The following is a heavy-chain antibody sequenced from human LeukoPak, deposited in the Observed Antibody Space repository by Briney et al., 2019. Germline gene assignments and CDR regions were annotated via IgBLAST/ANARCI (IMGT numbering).Heavy chain of an antibody. D-gene: IGHD6-13*01. J-gene: IGHJ6*02. Sequence: ASVKVSCKASGYTFTSYGISWVRQAPGQGLEWMGWISAYNGNTNYAQKLQGRVTMTTDTSTSTAYVELRSLRSDDTAVYYCARVSGSSWYPNYYYYGMDVWGQGTTVTVSS. CDR2: ISAYNGNT. CDR3: ARVSGSSWYPNYYYYGMDV. V-gene: IGHV1-18*01. CDR1: GYTFTSYG.